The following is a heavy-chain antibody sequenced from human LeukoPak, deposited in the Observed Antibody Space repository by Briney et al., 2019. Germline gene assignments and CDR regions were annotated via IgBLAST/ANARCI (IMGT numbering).Heavy chain of an antibody. Sequence: GASVKVSCKASGGTFSSYATSWVRQAPGQGLEWMGRIIPIFGIANYAQKFQGRVTITADKSTSTAYMELSSLRSEDTAVYYCAADVIRGYSYGPRDYWGQGTLVTVSS. CDR2: IIPIFGIA. D-gene: IGHD5-18*01. J-gene: IGHJ4*02. V-gene: IGHV1-69*04. CDR3: AADVIRGYSYGPRDY. CDR1: GGTFSSYA.